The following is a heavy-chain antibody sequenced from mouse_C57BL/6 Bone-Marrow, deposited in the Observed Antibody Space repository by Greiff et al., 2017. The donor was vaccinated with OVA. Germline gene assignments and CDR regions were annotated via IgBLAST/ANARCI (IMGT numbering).Heavy chain of an antibody. V-gene: IGHV2-5*01. J-gene: IGHJ4*01. CDR1: GFSLTSYG. CDR3: AKNITGTDYYAMDY. D-gene: IGHD4-1*01. Sequence: QVQLKESGPGLVQPSQSLSITCTVSGFSLTSYGVHWVRQSPGKGLEWLGVIWRGGSTDYNAAFMSRLSITKDNSKSQVFFKMNSLQADDTAIYYCAKNITGTDYYAMDYWGQGTSVTVSS. CDR2: IWRGGST.